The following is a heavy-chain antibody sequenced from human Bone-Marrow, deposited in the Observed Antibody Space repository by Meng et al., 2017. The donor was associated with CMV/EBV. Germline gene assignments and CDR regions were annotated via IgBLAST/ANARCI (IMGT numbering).Heavy chain of an antibody. Sequence: ASVKVSCQASGYTFTGYYMHWVRQAPEQGLERMGWMNPTSGNTGYAQKFQGRVTMTRNTSISTAYMELSSLRSEDTAVYYCARDVRVGYYGMDVWGQGTTVTVSS. V-gene: IGHV1-8*02. J-gene: IGHJ6*02. CDR3: ARDVRVGYYGMDV. CDR2: MNPTSGNT. D-gene: IGHD2-2*01. CDR1: GYTFTGYY.